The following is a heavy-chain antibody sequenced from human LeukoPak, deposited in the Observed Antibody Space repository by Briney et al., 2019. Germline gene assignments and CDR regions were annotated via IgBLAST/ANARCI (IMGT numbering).Heavy chain of an antibody. V-gene: IGHV4-39*07. Sequence: SETLSLTCTVSGGSISGSSYYWGWIRQPPGKGLEWIGSIYYSGSTYYNPSPKSRVTISVDTSKNQFSLKLNSVTAADTAVYYCARGRSKLTYYYDSSGYYLDAFDIWGQGTVVSVSS. CDR2: IYYSGST. CDR1: GGSISGSSYY. CDR3: ARGRSKLTYYYDSSGYYLDAFDI. J-gene: IGHJ3*02. D-gene: IGHD3-22*01.